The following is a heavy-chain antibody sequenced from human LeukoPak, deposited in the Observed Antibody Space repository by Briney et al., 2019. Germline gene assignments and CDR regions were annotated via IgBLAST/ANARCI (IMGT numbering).Heavy chain of an antibody. J-gene: IGHJ3*01. D-gene: IGHD3-22*01. CDR3: ARRSGYYWDAFDV. CDR1: GFNFNSYW. V-gene: IGHV3-7*01. CDR2: IKQDESEK. Sequence: GGSLRLSCAVSGFNFNSYWMNWVRQAPGKGLEWVANIKQDESEKNYVDSVKGRFTISRDNANNLLHLQMNNLRADDTAVYYCARRSGYYWDAFDVWGQGTKVTVSS.